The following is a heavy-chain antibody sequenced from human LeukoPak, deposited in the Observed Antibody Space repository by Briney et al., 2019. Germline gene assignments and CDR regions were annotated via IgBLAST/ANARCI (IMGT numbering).Heavy chain of an antibody. CDR3: ARDRARITMVRGVRLSWFDP. Sequence: ASVKVSCKASGYAFTGYYMHWVRQAPGQGLEWMGRINPNSGGTNYAQKFQGRVTMTRDTSISTAYMELSRLRSDDTAVYYCARDRARITMVRGVRLSWFDPWGQGTLATVSS. V-gene: IGHV1-2*06. CDR2: INPNSGGT. D-gene: IGHD3-10*01. J-gene: IGHJ5*02. CDR1: GYAFTGYY.